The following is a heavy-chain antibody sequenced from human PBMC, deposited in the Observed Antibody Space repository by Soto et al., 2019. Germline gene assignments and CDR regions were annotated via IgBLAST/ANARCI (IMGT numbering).Heavy chain of an antibody. CDR1: GSRFTTYC. J-gene: IGHJ4*02. CDR2: IYPGDSEI. Sequence: GESLKISCKASGSRFTTYCLGWVRQKPGKGLEWLGIIYPGDSEIRYSPSFQGQVTISADKSTSTAFLQWRNLKVSDSATYYCARGRFTWNDPADYWGQGTLVTVSS. CDR3: ARGRFTWNDPADY. D-gene: IGHD1-1*01. V-gene: IGHV5-51*01.